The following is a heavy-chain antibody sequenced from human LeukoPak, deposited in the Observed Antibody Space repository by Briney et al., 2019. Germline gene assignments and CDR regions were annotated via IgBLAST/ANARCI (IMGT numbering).Heavy chain of an antibody. CDR2: IYTSGST. CDR1: GGSISSGSYY. CDR3: ARDRLLPKVDTASWFDP. D-gene: IGHD5-18*01. J-gene: IGHJ5*02. V-gene: IGHV4-61*02. Sequence: SETLSLTCTVSGGSISSGSYYWSWIRQPAGKGLEWIGRIYTSGSTNYNPSLKSRVTISVDTSKNQFSLKLSSVTAADTAVYYCARDRLLPKVDTASWFDPWGQGTLVTVSS.